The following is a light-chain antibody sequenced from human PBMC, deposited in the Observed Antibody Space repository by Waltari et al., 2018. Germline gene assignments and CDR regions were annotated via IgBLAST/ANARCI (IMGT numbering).Light chain of an antibody. CDR1: QSVSSF. J-gene: IGKJ2*01. V-gene: IGKV3-20*01. Sequence: EIVLTQSPGTLSLSPGETATLSCRASQSVSSFFAWYQQKPGQSPRLLIYGASKRATGIPDRFSGSGSGTDFALTISRVEPEDFAVFYCQQYGGSPTFGQGTKLEI. CDR2: GAS. CDR3: QQYGGSPT.